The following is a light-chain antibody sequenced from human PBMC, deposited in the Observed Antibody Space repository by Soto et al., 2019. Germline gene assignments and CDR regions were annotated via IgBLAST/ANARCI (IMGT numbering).Light chain of an antibody. CDR2: GAS. CDR3: QQYGSSPGT. V-gene: IGKV3-20*01. Sequence: EIMLTQSPGTLSLSPGETATLSYRASQSVSSSYLAWYQQKPGQAPRLLIYGASSRATGIPHRFSGSGSGTDFTLTISRLEPEDFAGYYCQQYGSSPGTFGQGTKVDIK. J-gene: IGKJ1*01. CDR1: QSVSSSY.